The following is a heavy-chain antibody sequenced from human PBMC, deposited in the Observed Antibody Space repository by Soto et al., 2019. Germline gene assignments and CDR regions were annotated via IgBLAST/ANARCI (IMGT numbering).Heavy chain of an antibody. Sequence: PGGSLRLSCAASGFTFSSYAMSWVRQAPGKGLEWVSAISGSGDNTYYADSVKGRFTISRDNSKNTLYLQMNSLRAEDTAVYYYAKREYSYGQRYYYYGMDVWGQGTTVTVSS. CDR3: AKREYSYGQRYYYYGMDV. D-gene: IGHD5-18*01. CDR2: ISGSGDNT. V-gene: IGHV3-23*01. CDR1: GFTFSSYA. J-gene: IGHJ6*02.